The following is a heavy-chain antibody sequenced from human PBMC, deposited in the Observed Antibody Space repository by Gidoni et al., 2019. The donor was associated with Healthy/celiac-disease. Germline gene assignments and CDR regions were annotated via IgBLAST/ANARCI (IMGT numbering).Heavy chain of an antibody. V-gene: IGHV3-49*04. D-gene: IGHD3-22*01. CDR1: GFTFGDYA. J-gene: IGHJ6*02. CDR3: TSQMYYYDSSGYYGYYYYGMDV. CDR2: IRSKAYGGTT. Sequence: EVQLVESGGGLVQPGRSLRLSCTASGFTFGDYAMSWVRQAPGKGLEWVGFIRSKAYGGTTEYAASVKGRFTISRDDSKSIAYLQMNSLKTEDTAVYYCTSQMYYYDSSGYYGYYYYGMDVWGQGTTVTVSS.